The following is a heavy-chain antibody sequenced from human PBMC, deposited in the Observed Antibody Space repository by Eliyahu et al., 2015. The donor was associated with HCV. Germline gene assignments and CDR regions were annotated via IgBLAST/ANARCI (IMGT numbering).Heavy chain of an antibody. Sequence: EVQLVESGGGLVKPGGSLRLSCVVSELTFINAWLSWVRQAPGKGLEWIGRSKGGTDGGAIDYAAPVTGRFYISRDDSKDTLYLQLNSLKTEDTAVYYCVTDPGPWMRDWGQGTLVTVSS. CDR3: VTDPGPWMRD. J-gene: IGHJ4*02. D-gene: IGHD5-12*01. CDR1: ELTFINAW. CDR2: SKGGTDGGAI. V-gene: IGHV3-15*01.